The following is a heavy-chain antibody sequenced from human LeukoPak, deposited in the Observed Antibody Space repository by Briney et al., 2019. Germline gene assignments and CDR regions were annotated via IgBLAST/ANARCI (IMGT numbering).Heavy chain of an antibody. CDR1: GYTFTGYY. D-gene: IGHD2-15*01. CDR3: ARVSGYCSGGTCYFNY. Sequence: ASVKVSCKASGYTFTGYYMHWVRQAPGQGLEWMGWINPNSGGTNYAQKFQGRVTMTRDTSISTAYMELSRLRSDDTAVYYCARVSGYCSGGTCYFNYWGQGTLATVSS. J-gene: IGHJ4*02. CDR2: INPNSGGT. V-gene: IGHV1-2*02.